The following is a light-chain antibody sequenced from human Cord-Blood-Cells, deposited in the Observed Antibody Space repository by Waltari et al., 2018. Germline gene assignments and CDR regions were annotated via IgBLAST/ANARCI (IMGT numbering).Light chain of an antibody. CDR2: LGS. CDR1: QSLLHSNGYNY. CDR3: MQALQTPLA. V-gene: IGKV2-28*01. Sequence: DIVMTQSPLSLPVTPGEPASISSSSSQSLLHSNGYNYLDWYLQKPGQSPQLLIYLGSNRASGVPDRFSGSGSGTDFTLKISRVEAEDVGVYYCMQALQTPLAFGPGTKVDIK. J-gene: IGKJ3*01.